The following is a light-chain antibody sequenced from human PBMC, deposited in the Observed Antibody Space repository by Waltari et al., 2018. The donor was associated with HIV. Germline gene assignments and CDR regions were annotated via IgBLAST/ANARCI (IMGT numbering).Light chain of an antibody. J-gene: IGLJ1*01. Sequence: QSVLAQPHSASGTPGQRVTISCSGSTSNIGGNTVSWYQQLPGTAPKLLIKSKNERPSGFPDRLSGSTSGTSASLVISGLQSEDEADYHCAAWDDSLKGGAFGTGTKVTVL. CDR1: TSNIGGNT. V-gene: IGLV1-44*01. CDR3: AAWDDSLKGGA. CDR2: SKN.